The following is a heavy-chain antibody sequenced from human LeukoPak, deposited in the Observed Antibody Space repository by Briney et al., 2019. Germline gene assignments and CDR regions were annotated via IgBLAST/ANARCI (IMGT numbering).Heavy chain of an antibody. Sequence: SETLSLTCAVSGYSISSGYYWGWIRQPPGKGLEWIGSIYHSGSTYYNPSLKSRVTISVDTSKNQFSLKLSSVTAADTAVYYCARGRGGGYNFDYWGQGTLVTVSS. CDR2: IYHSGST. CDR1: GYSISSGYY. D-gene: IGHD5-24*01. V-gene: IGHV4-38-2*01. CDR3: ARGRGGGYNFDY. J-gene: IGHJ4*02.